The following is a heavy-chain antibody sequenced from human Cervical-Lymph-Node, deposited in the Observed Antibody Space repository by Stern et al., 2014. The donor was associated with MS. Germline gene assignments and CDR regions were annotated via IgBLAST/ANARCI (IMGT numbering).Heavy chain of an antibody. V-gene: IGHV3-21*01. D-gene: IGHD4-17*01. J-gene: IGHJ4*02. CDR3: ARARVGDYARSPHLDS. CDR1: GFTFSHYS. CDR2: ISNNSTHT. Sequence: EVQLVESGGGLVKPGESLRLSCDASGFTFSHYSINWVRQAPGKGLEWLSSISNNSTHTYYAASVEGRFTISRDSAKDSVSLHMVSLRAEDTAVYYCARARVGDYARSPHLDSWGQGTLVTVSS.